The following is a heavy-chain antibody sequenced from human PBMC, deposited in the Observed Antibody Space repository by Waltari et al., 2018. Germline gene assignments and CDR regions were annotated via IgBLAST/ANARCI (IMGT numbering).Heavy chain of an antibody. J-gene: IGHJ5*02. V-gene: IGHV3-21*01. D-gene: IGHD3-10*01. Sequence: EVRLAESGGGLVKPGGALRLSWIALGFGFSGWDMNWVRQTPGTGLEWVSSIGGTHSNIFYAESVKGRFIVSRDNAKSSLYLQMDNLRAEDSGLYYCTRDLYGSGGDWFDPWGQGTLVTVSS. CDR3: TRDLYGSGGDWFDP. CDR1: GFGFSGWD. CDR2: IGGTHSNI.